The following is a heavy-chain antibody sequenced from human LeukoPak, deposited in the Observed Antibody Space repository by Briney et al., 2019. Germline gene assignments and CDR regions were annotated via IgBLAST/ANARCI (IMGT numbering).Heavy chain of an antibody. Sequence: SETLSLTCAVYGGSFSGYYWSWIRQPPGKGLEWIGEINHSGSTNYNPSLKSRVTVSVDTSKNQFSLKLSSVTAADTAVYYCARSPSRRPPYYYGSGGYYTLWGQGTLVTVSS. J-gene: IGHJ4*02. CDR2: INHSGST. V-gene: IGHV4-34*01. CDR1: GGSFSGYY. CDR3: ARSPSRRPPYYYGSGGYYTL. D-gene: IGHD3-10*01.